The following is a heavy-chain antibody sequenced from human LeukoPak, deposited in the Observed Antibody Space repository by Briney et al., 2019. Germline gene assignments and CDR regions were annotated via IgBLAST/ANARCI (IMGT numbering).Heavy chain of an antibody. D-gene: IGHD2-21*01. V-gene: IGHV3-15*07. CDR3: ITPLPYSAQ. CDR2: IKPKTDGETT. CDR1: GFIFSTYG. Sequence: GGSLRLSCEASGFIFSTYGMHWVRQAPGKGLEWVGRIKPKTDGETTEYAAPVKDRFSISRDDSKSMMYLQMNSMKTEDTAVYYCITPLPYSAQGGQGTLVTVSS. J-gene: IGHJ4*02.